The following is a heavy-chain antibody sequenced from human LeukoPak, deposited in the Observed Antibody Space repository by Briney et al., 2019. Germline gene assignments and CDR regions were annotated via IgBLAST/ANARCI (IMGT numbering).Heavy chain of an antibody. CDR3: VRVVVVSATLKDWFDP. V-gene: IGHV4-30-2*01. J-gene: IGHJ5*02. CDR1: GVSISSGGYS. CDR2: IYHSGST. D-gene: IGHD2-15*01. Sequence: PSETLSLTCAVSGVSISSGGYSWSWIRQPPGKGLEWIGYIYHSGSTCYNPSLKSRVTISVDRSKNQFSLKLSSVTAADTAVYYCVRVVVVSATLKDWFDPWGQGILVTVSS.